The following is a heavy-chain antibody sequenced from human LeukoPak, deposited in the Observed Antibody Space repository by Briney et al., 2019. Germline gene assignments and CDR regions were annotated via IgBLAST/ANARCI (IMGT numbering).Heavy chain of an antibody. J-gene: IGHJ6*03. V-gene: IGHV4-59*08. D-gene: IGHD5-18*01. CDR3: ARLEYKYGYFYYYYMDV. CDR1: GGSISSYY. CDR2: IYNSGRP. Sequence: SGTLSLTCTVSGGSISSYYWSWIRQPPGKGLEWIGYIYNSGRPNYNPSLKSRVTLSVDTSKNQFSLKLSSVTAADTAVYYCARLEYKYGYFYYYYMDVWGKGTTVTVSS.